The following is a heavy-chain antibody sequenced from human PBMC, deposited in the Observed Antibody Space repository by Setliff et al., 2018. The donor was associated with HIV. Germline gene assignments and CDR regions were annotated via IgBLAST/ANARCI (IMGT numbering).Heavy chain of an antibody. CDR2: INHSGST. CDR1: GGSFSGYY. V-gene: IGHV4-34*01. J-gene: IGHJ4*02. CDR3: ARVGYYDSSFDY. D-gene: IGHD3-22*01. Sequence: LSLTCAVYGGSFSGYYWSWIRQPPGMGLEWIGEINHSGSTKYNPSLKSRVTISVDTSTNQFSLKLSSVTAADTAVYYCARVGYYDSSFDYWGQGTLVTVSS.